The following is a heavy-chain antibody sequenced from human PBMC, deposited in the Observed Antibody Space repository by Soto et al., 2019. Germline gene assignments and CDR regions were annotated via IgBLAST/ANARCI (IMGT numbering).Heavy chain of an antibody. D-gene: IGHD3-9*01. J-gene: IGHJ6*02. CDR3: ARVCSLRTSDIFSCYYSAMDV. CDR2: ISAYNGNT. CDR1: GYTFTSYG. Sequence: QVQLVQSGAEVKKPGASVKVSCKASGYTFTSYGISWVRQAPGQGLEWMGWISAYNGNTNYAQKLQGRVTMTTDTSTSTAYMELRSLRSDDTAVYYCARVCSLRTSDIFSCYYSAMDVWGQGTTVTVSS. V-gene: IGHV1-18*01.